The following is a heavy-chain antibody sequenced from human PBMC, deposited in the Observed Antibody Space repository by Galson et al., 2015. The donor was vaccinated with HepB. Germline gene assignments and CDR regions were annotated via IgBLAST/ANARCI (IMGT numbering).Heavy chain of an antibody. CDR1: GFTFSSYA. V-gene: IGHV3-30-3*01. Sequence: SLRLSCAASGFTFSSYAMHWVRQAPGKGLEWVAVISYDGSNKYYADSVKGRFTISRDNSKNTLYLQMNSLRAEDPALYYCARAGRGYYGIGGYWGQGTLVTVSS. CDR3: ARAGRGYYGIGGY. J-gene: IGHJ4*02. D-gene: IGHD3-10*01. CDR2: ISYDGSNK.